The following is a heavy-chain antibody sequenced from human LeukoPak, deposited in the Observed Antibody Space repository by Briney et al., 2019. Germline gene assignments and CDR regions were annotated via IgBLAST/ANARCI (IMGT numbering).Heavy chain of an antibody. J-gene: IGHJ4*02. CDR1: GFTFSSYS. CDR2: ISSSSSYI. CDR3: ARVGALNYVGSLDY. V-gene: IGHV3-21*01. Sequence: GGSLRLSCAASGFTFSSYSMNWVRQGPGKGLERVSSISSSSSYIYYADSVKGRFTISRDNAKNSLYLQMNSLRAEDTAVYYCARVGALNYVGSLDYWGRGTLVTVSS. D-gene: IGHD1-7*01.